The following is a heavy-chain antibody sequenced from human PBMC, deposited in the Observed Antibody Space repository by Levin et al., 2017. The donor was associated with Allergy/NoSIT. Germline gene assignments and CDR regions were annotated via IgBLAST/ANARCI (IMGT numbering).Heavy chain of an antibody. CDR1: GFTFSNYG. CDR3: AKAGGDSSGWKHDCDN. CDR2: ISYDGSDK. D-gene: IGHD6-19*01. V-gene: IGHV3-30*18. J-gene: IGHJ4*02. Sequence: GGSLRLSCAASGFTFSNYGMHWVRQAPGKGLEWVAVISYDGSDKYYADSVKGRFTLSRDNSKNTLYLQMNSLRAEDTAVYYCAKAGGDSSGWKHDCDNWGQGTLVTVSA.